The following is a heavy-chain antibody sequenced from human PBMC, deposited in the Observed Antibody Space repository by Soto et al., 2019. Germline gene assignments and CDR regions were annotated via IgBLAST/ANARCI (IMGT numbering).Heavy chain of an antibody. V-gene: IGHV3-30-3*01. D-gene: IGHD3-22*01. CDR3: ASKGVGEYYYDSSGYYF. Sequence: VQLVESGGGVVQPGRSLRLSCAASGFTFSSYAMNWVRQAPGKGLEWVAVISYDGSNKYYADSVKGRFTISRDNSKNTLYLQMNSLRAEDTAVYYCASKGVGEYYYDSSGYYFWGQGTLVTVSS. J-gene: IGHJ4*02. CDR1: GFTFSSYA. CDR2: ISYDGSNK.